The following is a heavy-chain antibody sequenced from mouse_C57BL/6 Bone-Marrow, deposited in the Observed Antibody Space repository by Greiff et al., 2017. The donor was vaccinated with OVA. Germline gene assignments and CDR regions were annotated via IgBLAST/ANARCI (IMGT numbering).Heavy chain of an antibody. CDR2: IWSGGST. D-gene: IGHD1-1*01. CDR3: ARIPHWYYRRSYNGAMDY. Sequence: VQLQESGPGLVQPSQSLSITCTVSGFSLTSYGVHWVRQSPGKGLEWLGVIWSGGSTDYNEAFISRLSISKDNSKSQDYCKRNSLQADDTAIYYCARIPHWYYRRSYNGAMDYWGQGTSVTVSS. V-gene: IGHV2-2*01. J-gene: IGHJ4*01. CDR1: GFSLTSYG.